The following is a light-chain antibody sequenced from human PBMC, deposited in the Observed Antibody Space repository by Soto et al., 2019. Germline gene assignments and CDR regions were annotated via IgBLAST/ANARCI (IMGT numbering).Light chain of an antibody. CDR1: QSVSSSY. J-gene: IGKJ2*01. CDR2: GAS. CDR3: QQYDKSSGT. V-gene: IGKV3-20*01. Sequence: EIVLTQSPGTLSLFPGERATLSCRASQSVSSSYLAWYQQKPGQAPRLLIYGASSRATGIPDRFSGSGSGTDFTLTISRLEPEDFAVCYCQQYDKSSGTFGQGTKVDIK.